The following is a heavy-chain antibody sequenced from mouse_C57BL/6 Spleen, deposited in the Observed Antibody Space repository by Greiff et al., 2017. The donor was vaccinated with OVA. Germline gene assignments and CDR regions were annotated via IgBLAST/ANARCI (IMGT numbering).Heavy chain of an antibody. CDR1: GFTLTSYG. CDR2: IWGGGST. CDR3: AKLGGQRPD. J-gene: IGHJ3*01. D-gene: IGHD3-3*01. V-gene: IGHV2-9*01. Sequence: VQRVESGPGLVAPSQCLYITCTVSGFTLTSYGVDWVRQPPGKGLEWLGVIWGGGSTNYNSALMSRLCTSKDNSKSQVVLKMNSLQTDDTARYYCAKLGGQRPDWGQGTLVTVSA.